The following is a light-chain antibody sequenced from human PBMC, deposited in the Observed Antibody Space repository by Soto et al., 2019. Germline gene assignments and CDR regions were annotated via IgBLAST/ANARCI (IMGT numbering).Light chain of an antibody. Sequence: QSALTQPRSVSGSPGQSVTISCTGTSSDVGGYNYVSWYQQHPGKAPKLMIYDVSKRPSGVPDRFSGSKSGNTASLTISGLQAEDEADYYCSSYSFSSGLEGVFGTGTKVTVL. CDR2: DVS. V-gene: IGLV2-11*01. CDR1: SSDVGGYNY. CDR3: SSYSFSSGLEGV. J-gene: IGLJ1*01.